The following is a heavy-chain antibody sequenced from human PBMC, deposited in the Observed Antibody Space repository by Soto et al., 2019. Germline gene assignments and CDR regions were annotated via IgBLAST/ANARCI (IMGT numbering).Heavy chain of an antibody. CDR1: GVSISSGNW. CDR2: IYRDGRT. V-gene: IGHV4-4*02. J-gene: IGHJ4*02. Sequence: QVQLQESGPGLVKPSGTVSLTCDVSGVSISSGNWWSWVRQPPGKGLEWIREIYRDGRTTYYPSLRGRATISVDTSKNRFSLRVTSATAADTAVYYCVRLVYDRRLNYLYFDYWGRGALVTVSS. D-gene: IGHD3-22*01. CDR3: VRLVYDRRLNYLYFDY.